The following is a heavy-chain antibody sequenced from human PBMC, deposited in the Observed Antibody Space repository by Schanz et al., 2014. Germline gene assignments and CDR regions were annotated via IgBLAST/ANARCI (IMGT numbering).Heavy chain of an antibody. Sequence: RKPGTSVKVSCKTSGYTFSNDDINWVRQAIGQGTEWMGWMQPDSGKTHYAVKCQGRGAMTRDFAISSAYMELSSLASEDTEVYYCARRQPRAIGRQFDTCGQGTVVNVSS. J-gene: IGHJ5*02. D-gene: IGHD2-15*01. CDR1: GYTFSNDD. V-gene: IGHV1-8*01. CDR2: MQPDSGKT. CDR3: ARRQPRAIGRQFDT.